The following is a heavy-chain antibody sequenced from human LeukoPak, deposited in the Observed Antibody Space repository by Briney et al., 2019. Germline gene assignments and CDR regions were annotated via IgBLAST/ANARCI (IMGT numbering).Heavy chain of an antibody. CDR2: INPSGGST. Sequence: ASVKVSCKASGYTFTSYYMHWVRQAPGQGLEWMGIINPSGGSTSYAQKFQGRVTMTRDTSTSTVYMELSSLRSEDTAVYYCARGGNYYDSSGLRSGTDYCGQGTLVTVSS. V-gene: IGHV1-46*01. D-gene: IGHD3-22*01. CDR1: GYTFTSYY. J-gene: IGHJ4*02. CDR3: ARGGNYYDSSGLRSGTDY.